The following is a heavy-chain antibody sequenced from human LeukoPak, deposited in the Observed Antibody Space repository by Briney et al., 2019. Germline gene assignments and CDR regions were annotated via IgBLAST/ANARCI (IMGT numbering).Heavy chain of an antibody. CDR2: INPNSGGT. CDR3: ARGGYYDSSGYLTRRMYYFDY. V-gene: IGHV1-2*02. D-gene: IGHD3-22*01. Sequence: ASVKVSCKASGYTFTGYYMHWVRQAPGQGHEWMGWINPNSGGTKYAQKFQGRVTMTRDTSISTAYMELSRLRSDDTAVYYCARGGYYDSSGYLTRRMYYFDYWGQGTLVTVSS. CDR1: GYTFTGYY. J-gene: IGHJ4*02.